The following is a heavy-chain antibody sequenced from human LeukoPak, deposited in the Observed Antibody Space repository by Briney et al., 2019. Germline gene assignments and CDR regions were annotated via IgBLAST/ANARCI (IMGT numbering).Heavy chain of an antibody. V-gene: IGHV3-43*01. J-gene: IGHJ3*02. D-gene: IGHD5-24*01. Sequence: GGSLRLSCAASGFTFDDYTVHWVRQAPGKGLEWVSLISWDGGSTYYADSVKGRFTISRDNSKNSLYLQMNSLRTEDTALYYCAKDGRDGYNYAFDIWGQGTMVTVSS. CDR3: AKDGRDGYNYAFDI. CDR2: ISWDGGST. CDR1: GFTFDDYT.